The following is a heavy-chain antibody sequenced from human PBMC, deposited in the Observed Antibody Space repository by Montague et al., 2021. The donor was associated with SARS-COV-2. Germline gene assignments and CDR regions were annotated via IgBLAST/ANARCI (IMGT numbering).Heavy chain of an antibody. Sequence: SLRLSCAASGFALNSYWMTWVRQAPGKGLEWVANINRDGSVKHFVDSVEGRFTISRDNAKNSLYLLMNCLRLEDTAVYYCARDTTYNTGIYYDAFDVWGQGTMVTVSS. D-gene: IGHD1-26*01. CDR2: INRDGSVK. CDR1: GFALNSYW. V-gene: IGHV3-7*03. CDR3: ARDTTYNTGIYYDAFDV. J-gene: IGHJ3*01.